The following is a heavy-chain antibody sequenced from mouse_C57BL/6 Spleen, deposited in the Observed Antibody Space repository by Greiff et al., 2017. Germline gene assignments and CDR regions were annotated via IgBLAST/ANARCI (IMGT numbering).Heavy chain of an antibody. CDR2: IHPNSGST. D-gene: IGHD1-1*01. Sequence: QVHVKQSGAELVKPGASVKLSCKASGYTFTSYWMHWVKQRPGQGLEWIGMIHPNSGSTNYNEKFKSKATLTVDKSSSTAYMQLSSLTSEDSAVYYCARSGLYYYGSSLDYWGQGTTLTVSS. J-gene: IGHJ2*01. CDR1: GYTFTSYW. CDR3: ARSGLYYYGSSLDY. V-gene: IGHV1-64*01.